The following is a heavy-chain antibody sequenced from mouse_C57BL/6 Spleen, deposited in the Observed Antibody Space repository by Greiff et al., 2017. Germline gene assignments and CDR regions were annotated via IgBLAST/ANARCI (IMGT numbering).Heavy chain of an antibody. D-gene: IGHD2-2*01. V-gene: IGHV1-52*01. CDR1: GYTFTSYW. Sequence: VQLQQPGAELVRPGSSVKLSCKASGYTFTSYWMHWVKQRPIQGLEWIGNIDPSDSETHYNQKFKDKATLTVDKSSSTAYMQLSSLTSEDSAVYYCARSHGYYYAMDDWGQGTSVTVSS. CDR3: ARSHGYYYAMDD. CDR2: IDPSDSET. J-gene: IGHJ4*01.